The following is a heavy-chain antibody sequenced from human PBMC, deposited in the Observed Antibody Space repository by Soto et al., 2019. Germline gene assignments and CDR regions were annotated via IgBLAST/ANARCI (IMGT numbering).Heavy chain of an antibody. CDR3: ARDFWSGYQDRNYYGMDV. CDR2: IIPIFGTA. D-gene: IGHD3-3*01. V-gene: IGHV1-69*13. Sequence: ASVKVSCKASGGTFSSYAISLVRQAPGQGLEWMGGIIPIFGTANYAQKFQGRVTITADESTSTAYMELSSLRSEDTAVYYCARDFWSGYQDRNYYGMDVWGQGTTVTVS. CDR1: GGTFSSYA. J-gene: IGHJ6*02.